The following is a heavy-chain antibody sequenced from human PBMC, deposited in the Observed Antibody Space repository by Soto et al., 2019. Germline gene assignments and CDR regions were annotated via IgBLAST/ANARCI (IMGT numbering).Heavy chain of an antibody. V-gene: IGHV4-39*01. D-gene: IGHD2-8*01. CDR3: ARLPGYCTNGVCYIY. CDR2: VYYSGST. J-gene: IGHJ4*02. CDR1: GGSISSGSYY. Sequence: PSETLSLTSTVSGGSISSGSYYWGWVRQPPGKGLEWIGSVYYSGSTYYNPSLKSRVTISVDTSKNQFSLKLSSVTAADTAVYYCARLPGYCTNGVCYIYWGQGTLVTVSS.